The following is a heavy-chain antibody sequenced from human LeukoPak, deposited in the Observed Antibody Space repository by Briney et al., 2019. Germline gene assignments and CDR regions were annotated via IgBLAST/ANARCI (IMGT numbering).Heavy chain of an antibody. CDR3: ARDYDFWSGYYTVPRFDY. D-gene: IGHD3-3*01. CDR1: GSTSSSYS. CDR2: ISSSSSYI. J-gene: IGHJ4*02. V-gene: IGHV3-21*01. Sequence: GGSLRLSSADPGSTSSSYSTNWVHYTPGKGLEWVSSISSSSSYIYYADSVKGRFTISRDNAKNSLYLQMNSLRAEDTAVYYCARDYDFWSGYYTVPRFDYWGQGTLVTVSS.